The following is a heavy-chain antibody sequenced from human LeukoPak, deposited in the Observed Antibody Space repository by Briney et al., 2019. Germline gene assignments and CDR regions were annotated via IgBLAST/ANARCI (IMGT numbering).Heavy chain of an antibody. CDR3: AGELRFLEWLSQVGWFDP. CDR2: IYTSGST. Sequence: SSETLSLTCTVSGGSISSGSYYWSWIRQPAGKGLEWIGRIYTSGSTNYNPSLKSRVTISVDTSKNQFSLKLSSVTAADTAVYYCAGELRFLEWLSQVGWFDPWGQGTLVTVSS. CDR1: GGSISSGSYY. J-gene: IGHJ5*02. V-gene: IGHV4-61*02. D-gene: IGHD3-3*01.